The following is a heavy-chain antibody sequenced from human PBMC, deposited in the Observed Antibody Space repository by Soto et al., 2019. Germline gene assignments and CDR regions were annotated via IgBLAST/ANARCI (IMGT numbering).Heavy chain of an antibody. CDR3: ARGLDCSSTSCYFFDY. J-gene: IGHJ4*02. CDR1: GGSISSGGYY. CDR2: IYYSGST. Sequence: QVQLQESGPGLVKPSQTLSLTCTVSGGSISSGGYYWSWIRQHPGKGLEWIGYIYYSGSTYYNPSLKGLVTTPVDTSKNQFSLKLSSVTAADTAVYYCARGLDCSSTSCYFFDYWGQGTLVTVSS. V-gene: IGHV4-31*01. D-gene: IGHD2-2*01.